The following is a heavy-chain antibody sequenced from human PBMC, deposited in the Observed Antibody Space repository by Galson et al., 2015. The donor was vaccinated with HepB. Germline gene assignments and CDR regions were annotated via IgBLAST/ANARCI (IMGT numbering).Heavy chain of an antibody. J-gene: IGHJ3*02. CDR2: IYYSGST. CDR1: GGSISSHY. D-gene: IGHD2-21*01. V-gene: IGHV4-59*05. CDR3: VTFLWWWGHAFDI. Sequence: ETLSLTCTVSGGSISSHYWSWIRQPPGKGLEWIGSIYYSGSTYYNPSLKSRVTISVDTSKNQFSLKLSSVTAADTAVYYCVTFLWWWGHAFDIWGQGTMVTVSS.